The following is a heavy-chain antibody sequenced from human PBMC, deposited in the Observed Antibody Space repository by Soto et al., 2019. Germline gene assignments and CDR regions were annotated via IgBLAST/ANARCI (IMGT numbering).Heavy chain of an antibody. V-gene: IGHV3-23*01. CDR3: AKDRRAGGNSAFYFDF. Sequence: PGGSLRLSCAASGFKFSNYDMSWGRQAPGKGLEWVPLISATGGGTYYADSVKGRFTISRDNSHNTLYLQVHSLTAEDTAVYYCAKDRRAGGNSAFYFDFWGQGAQVTVS. CDR1: GFKFSNYD. D-gene: IGHD3-16*01. CDR2: ISATGGGT. J-gene: IGHJ4*02.